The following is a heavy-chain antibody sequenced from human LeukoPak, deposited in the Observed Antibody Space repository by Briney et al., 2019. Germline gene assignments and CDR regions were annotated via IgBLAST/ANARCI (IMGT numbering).Heavy chain of an antibody. V-gene: IGHV3-9*03. Sequence: GGSLRLSCAASGFTFDNSAMHWVRQAPGKGLEWVSGISWNSGSIGYADSVKGRFTISRDNAKNSLYLQMNSLRAEDMALYYCAKGCYDFWSGYFCYWGQGTLVTVSS. CDR2: ISWNSGSI. CDR1: GFTFDNSA. CDR3: AKGCYDFWSGYFCY. J-gene: IGHJ4*02. D-gene: IGHD3-3*01.